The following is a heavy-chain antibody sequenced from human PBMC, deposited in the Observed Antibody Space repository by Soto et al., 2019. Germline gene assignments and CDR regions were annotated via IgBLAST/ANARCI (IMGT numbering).Heavy chain of an antibody. J-gene: IGHJ6*03. V-gene: IGHV3-48*03. D-gene: IGHD3-22*01. CDR2: ISSSGSTI. CDR1: GFTFSSYE. Sequence: GGSLRLSCAASGFTFSSYEMNWVRQAPGKGLEWVSYISSSGSTIYYADSVKGRFTISRDNAKNSLYLQMNSLRAEDTAVYYFARDSRYDSSGYYYYYYYMDVWGKGTTVTVSS. CDR3: ARDSRYDSSGYYYYYYYMDV.